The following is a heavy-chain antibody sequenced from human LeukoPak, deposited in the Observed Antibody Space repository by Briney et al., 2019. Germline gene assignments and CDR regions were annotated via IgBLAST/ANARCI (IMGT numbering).Heavy chain of an antibody. CDR1: GFTFSNYW. CDR3: ARGYSSNYRVDY. V-gene: IGHV3-74*01. J-gene: IGHJ4*02. D-gene: IGHD6-13*01. CDR2: INNEESSI. Sequence: GGSLRLSCAVSGFTFSNYWMHWVRQAPGKGLVWVSRINNEESSITYADSVKGRFTISRDNAKNTLYLQMNSLRVEDTAVYYCARGYSSNYRVDYWGQGTLVTVSS.